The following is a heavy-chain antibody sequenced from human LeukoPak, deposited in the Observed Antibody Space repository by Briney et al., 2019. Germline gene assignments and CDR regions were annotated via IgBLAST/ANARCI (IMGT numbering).Heavy chain of an antibody. V-gene: IGHV3-30-3*01. D-gene: IGHD6-19*01. Sequence: PGGSLRLSCAASGFTFSDYAMHWVRQAPGKGLEWVAVMSYDGSNKYYADSVKGRFTISRDNFKNTLYVQMNSLRVEDTAVYYCARDFQWLRAMDVWGQGTTVTVSS. CDR2: MSYDGSNK. CDR1: GFTFSDYA. J-gene: IGHJ6*02. CDR3: ARDFQWLRAMDV.